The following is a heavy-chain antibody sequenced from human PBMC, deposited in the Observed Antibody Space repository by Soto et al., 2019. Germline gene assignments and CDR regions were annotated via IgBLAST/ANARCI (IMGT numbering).Heavy chain of an antibody. Sequence: QVQLVQSGAEVKKPGSSVKVSCKASGGTFSSYDISWMRQAPGQGLEWMGGIIPIFGTANYAQKFQGRVTITADESTSTAYMELSNLRSEDTAVYYCAGYRRITIFGLVLPCDPWGQGTLVTVSS. V-gene: IGHV1-69*12. CDR3: AGYRRITIFGLVLPCDP. J-gene: IGHJ5*02. D-gene: IGHD3-3*01. CDR2: IIPIFGTA. CDR1: GGTFSSYD.